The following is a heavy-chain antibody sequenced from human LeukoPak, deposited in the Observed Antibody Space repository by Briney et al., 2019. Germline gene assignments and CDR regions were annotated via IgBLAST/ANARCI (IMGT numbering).Heavy chain of an antibody. D-gene: IGHD3-10*01. CDR3: TTYGSGRKFDY. CDR2: IESKTDGGTT. Sequence: PGGALRLSCAASGFTFSDAWMSWVRQIPGKGLEWVGRIESKTDGGTTDYAAPVKGRFTISRDDSTNTLYLQMNSLKSEDTAVYYCTTYGSGRKFDYWGQGILVTVSS. V-gene: IGHV3-15*04. CDR1: GFTFSDAW. J-gene: IGHJ4*02.